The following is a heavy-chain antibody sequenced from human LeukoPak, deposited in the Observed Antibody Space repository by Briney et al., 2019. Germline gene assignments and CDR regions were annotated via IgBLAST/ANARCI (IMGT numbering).Heavy chain of an antibody. J-gene: IGHJ4*02. V-gene: IGHV1-24*01. D-gene: IGHD3-10*01. Sequence: ASVKVSCKVSGYTLTELSMHWVRQAPGKGLEWMGGFDPEDGETIYAQKFQGRVTMTEDTSTDTAYMELSSLRSEDTAVYYCATGFSSVRGVSDDDYWGQGTLVTVSS. CDR3: ATGFSSVRGVSDDDY. CDR2: FDPEDGET. CDR1: GYTLTELS.